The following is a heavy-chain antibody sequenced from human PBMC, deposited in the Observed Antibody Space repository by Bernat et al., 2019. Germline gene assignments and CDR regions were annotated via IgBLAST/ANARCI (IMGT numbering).Heavy chain of an antibody. CDR3: ARGGTVVVRGFDY. Sequence: QVQLQESGPGLVKPSETLSLTCTVSGGSISSYYWSWIRQPPGKGLEWIGYIYYSGTPNYNPSIKSRFTISVDMSTNTFTQTVDSVTADDTGVYSCARGGTVVVRGFDYWGQGTMVTVSS. CDR2: IYYSGTP. V-gene: IGHV4-59*01. CDR1: GGSISSYY. J-gene: IGHJ4*02. D-gene: IGHD2-2*01.